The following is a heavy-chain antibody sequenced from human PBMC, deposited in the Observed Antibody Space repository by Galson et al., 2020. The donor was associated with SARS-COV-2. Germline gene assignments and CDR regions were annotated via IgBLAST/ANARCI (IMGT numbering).Heavy chain of an antibody. D-gene: IGHD2-15*01. CDR1: GFTFSSYG. CDR3: AKDQGCSGGSCNYYYYGMDV. Sequence: GGSLRLSCAASGFTFSSYGMHWVRQAPGKGLEWVAVIWYDGSNKYYADSVKGRFTISSDNSKNTLYLQMNSLRAEDTAVYYCAKDQGCSGGSCNYYYYGMDVWGQGTTVTVSS. CDR2: IWYDGSNK. J-gene: IGHJ6*02. V-gene: IGHV3-33*06.